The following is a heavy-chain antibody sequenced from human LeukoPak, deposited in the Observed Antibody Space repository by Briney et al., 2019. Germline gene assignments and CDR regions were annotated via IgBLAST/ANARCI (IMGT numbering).Heavy chain of an antibody. J-gene: IGHJ3*02. Sequence: GGSLRLSCAASGFTFSSYGMHWVRQAPGKGLEWVSAISGSGGSTYYADSVKGRFTISRDNSKNTLYLQMNSLRAEDTAVYYCAKDGRGNGAFDIWGQGTMVTVSS. V-gene: IGHV3-23*01. CDR3: AKDGRGNGAFDI. CDR2: ISGSGGST. CDR1: GFTFSSYG. D-gene: IGHD3-10*01.